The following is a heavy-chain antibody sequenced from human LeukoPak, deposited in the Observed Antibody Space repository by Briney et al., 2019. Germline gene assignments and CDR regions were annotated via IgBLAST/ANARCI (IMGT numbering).Heavy chain of an antibody. J-gene: IGHJ4*02. CDR1: GYTFTGYY. V-gene: IGHV1-2*02. D-gene: IGHD5-18*01. Sequence: ASVKVSCKASGYTFTGYYIHWVRQAPGQGLEWMGWINPNTGDTNYAQNFQGRVTMTRDTSITTASMELTRLKFDDTAVYYCATLDTATPFDYWGQGTLVTVSS. CDR2: INPNTGDT. CDR3: ATLDTATPFDY.